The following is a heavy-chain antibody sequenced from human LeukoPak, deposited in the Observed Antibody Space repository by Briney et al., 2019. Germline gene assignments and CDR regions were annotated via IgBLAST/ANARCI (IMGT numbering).Heavy chain of an antibody. V-gene: IGHV1-69*05. Sequence: GASVKVSCKASGGTFSSYAISWGRQAPGQGLEWMGGIIPIFVTANYAQKFQGRVTITTDESTSTAYMELSSLRSEDTAVYYCAFSSGYYFDYWGQGTLVTVSS. CDR2: IIPIFVTA. D-gene: IGHD3-22*01. CDR3: AFSSGYYFDY. J-gene: IGHJ4*02. CDR1: GGTFSSYA.